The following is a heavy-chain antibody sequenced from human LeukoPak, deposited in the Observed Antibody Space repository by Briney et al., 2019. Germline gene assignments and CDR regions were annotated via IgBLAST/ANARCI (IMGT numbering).Heavy chain of an antibody. CDR2: ISGSGGST. V-gene: IGHV3-23*01. Sequence: GGSLRLSCAASGFTFSSYAMSWVRQAPGKGLEWVSAISGSGGSTYYADSVKGRFTISRDNSKNTLYLQMNSLRAEDTAVYYCAKSPRGSXTTVTTVGYWGQGTLVTVXX. D-gene: IGHD4-17*01. CDR1: GFTFSSYA. J-gene: IGHJ4*02. CDR3: AKSPRGSXTTVTTVGY.